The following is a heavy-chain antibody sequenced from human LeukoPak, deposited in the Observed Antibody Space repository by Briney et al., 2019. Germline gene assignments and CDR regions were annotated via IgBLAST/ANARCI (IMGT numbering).Heavy chain of an antibody. CDR1: GFTFSSYA. V-gene: IGHV3-23*01. Sequence: GGSLRLSCAASGFTFSSYAMSWVRQAPAKGLEWVSAISGSGGSTYYADSVKGRFTISRDNSKNTLYLQMNSLRAEDTAVYYCAKDVPYYYDSSGYYYYYYGMDVWGQGTTVTVSS. CDR2: ISGSGGST. J-gene: IGHJ6*02. D-gene: IGHD3-22*01. CDR3: AKDVPYYYDSSGYYYYYYGMDV.